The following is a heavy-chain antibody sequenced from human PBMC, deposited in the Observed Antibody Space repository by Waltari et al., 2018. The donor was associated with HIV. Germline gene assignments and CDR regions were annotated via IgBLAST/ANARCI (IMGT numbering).Heavy chain of an antibody. Sequence: EVQLVAPGGGLVQPGGSLRPSCAASAFTFADFAMRWVRQAPGGGVVWVPGMSENSGSIGYAESVKGRFTSSRDNAKNSLSLKMNSLRAEDTAFYYCAKGGMTAVTSYAIDMWGQGTMVTVAS. D-gene: IGHD4-17*01. J-gene: IGHJ3*02. CDR2: MSENSGSI. V-gene: IGHV3-9*01. CDR1: AFTFADFA. CDR3: AKGGMTAVTSYAIDM.